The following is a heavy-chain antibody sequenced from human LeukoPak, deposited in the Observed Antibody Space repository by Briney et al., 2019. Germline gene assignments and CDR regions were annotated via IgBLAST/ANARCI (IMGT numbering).Heavy chain of an antibody. CDR3: AHTTTVVLGFDY. V-gene: IGHV2-5*01. J-gene: IGHJ4*02. D-gene: IGHD4-11*01. Sequence: SGPTLVNPTPTLTLTCTFSGFSLSSSGVGVGWIRQPPVKALEWLAFIYWNDDEPYSPSLKSRLTITKDTSKNQVVLTMTNMYPVDTATYFCAHTTTVVLGFDYWGQGTLVTVSS. CDR2: IYWNDDE. CDR1: GFSLSSSGVG.